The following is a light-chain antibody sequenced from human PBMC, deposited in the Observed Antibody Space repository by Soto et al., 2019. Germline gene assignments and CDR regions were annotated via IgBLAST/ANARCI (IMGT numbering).Light chain of an antibody. Sequence: EIVMTQSLATLSVSPGERATLSCRASQSVSSNLAWYQQKPGQAPGLPLYGASTRATGIPARFSGSGSGTEFALTLSSLQSEDFALYYCQQYNSWPLTFGQGTKLEI. J-gene: IGKJ2*01. CDR2: GAS. CDR1: QSVSSN. V-gene: IGKV3-15*01. CDR3: QQYNSWPLT.